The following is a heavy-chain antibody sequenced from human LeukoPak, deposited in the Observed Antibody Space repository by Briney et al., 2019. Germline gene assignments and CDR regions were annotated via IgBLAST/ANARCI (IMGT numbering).Heavy chain of an antibody. CDR1: GYTFTGYY. Sequence: ASVKVSCKASGYTFTGYYMHWVRQAPGQGLEWMGWINPNSGGTNYAQKFQGWVTMTRDTSISTAYMELSRLRSDDTAVYYCARDSVQSTVPAALYFDYWGQGTLVTVSS. D-gene: IGHD2-2*01. V-gene: IGHV1-2*04. J-gene: IGHJ4*02. CDR3: ARDSVQSTVPAALYFDY. CDR2: INPNSGGT.